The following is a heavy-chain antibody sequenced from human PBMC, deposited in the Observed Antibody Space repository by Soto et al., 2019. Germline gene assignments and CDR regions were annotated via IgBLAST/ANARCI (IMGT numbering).Heavy chain of an antibody. D-gene: IGHD7-27*01. V-gene: IGHV1-2*04. CDR2: INPNSGGT. CDR3: AREGLGISYYYYYGMDV. CDR1: GYTFTSYD. Sequence: ASVKVSCKASGYTFTSYDINWVRQAPGQGLEWMGWINPNSGGTNYAQKFQGWVTMTRDTSISTAYMELSRLRSDDTAVYYCAREGLGISYYYYYGMDVWGQGTTVTVSS. J-gene: IGHJ6*01.